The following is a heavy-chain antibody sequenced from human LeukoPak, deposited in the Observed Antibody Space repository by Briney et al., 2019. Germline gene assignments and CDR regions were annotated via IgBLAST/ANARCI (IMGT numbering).Heavy chain of an antibody. CDR3: ANTYYYDSSGYRLDY. D-gene: IGHD3-22*01. CDR1: GFTFSSYG. CDR2: IRYDGSNK. J-gene: IGHJ4*02. Sequence: GGSLRLSCAASGFTFSSYGMHWVRQAPGKGLEWVAFIRYDGSNKYYADSVKGRFTISRDNSKNTLYLQMNSLRAEDTAVYYCANTYYYDSSGYRLDYWGQGTLVTVSS. V-gene: IGHV3-30*02.